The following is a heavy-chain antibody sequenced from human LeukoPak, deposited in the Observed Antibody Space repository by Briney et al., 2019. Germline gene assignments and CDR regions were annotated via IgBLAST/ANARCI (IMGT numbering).Heavy chain of an antibody. CDR1: GFTFSSYA. D-gene: IGHD3-10*01. CDR3: AKDLEVRGAYYYYMDV. CDR2: IRYDGSNK. Sequence: PGWSLRLSCAASGFTFSSYAIHWVRQAPGKGLEWVAFIRYDGSNKYYADSVKGRFTISRDNSKNTLYLQMNSLRAEDTAVYYCAKDLEVRGAYYYYMDVWGKGDTVTISS. J-gene: IGHJ6*03. V-gene: IGHV3-30*02.